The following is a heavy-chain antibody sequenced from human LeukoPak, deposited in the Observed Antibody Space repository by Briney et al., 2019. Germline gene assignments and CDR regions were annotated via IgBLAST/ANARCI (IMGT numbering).Heavy chain of an antibody. V-gene: IGHV1-69*13. CDR2: IIPIFGTA. CDR3: ARGSDSSGWHYYYYGMDV. Sequence: SVKVSCKVSGGTFSSYAISWVRQAPGQGLEWMGGIIPIFGTANYAQKFQGRVTITADESTSTAYMELSSLRSEDTAVYYCARGSDSSGWHYYYYGMDVWGQGTTVTVSS. CDR1: GGTFSSYA. D-gene: IGHD6-19*01. J-gene: IGHJ6*02.